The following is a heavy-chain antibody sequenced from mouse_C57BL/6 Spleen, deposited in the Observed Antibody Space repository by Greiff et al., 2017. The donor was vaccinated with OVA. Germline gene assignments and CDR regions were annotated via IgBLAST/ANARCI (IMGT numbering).Heavy chain of an antibody. CDR1: GYAFSSSW. D-gene: IGHD1-1*01. CDR3: ARDYCSSDYFEY. CDR2: IYPGDGDT. J-gene: IGHJ2*01. V-gene: IGHV1-82*01. Sequence: QVQLQQSGPELVKPGASVKISCKASGYAFSSSWMNWVKQRPGKGLEWIGRIYPGDGDTNYNGKFKGKATLTANKSSSTAYMQLSSLTSEDSAVYVCARDYCSSDYFEYWGQGTTLTVSS.